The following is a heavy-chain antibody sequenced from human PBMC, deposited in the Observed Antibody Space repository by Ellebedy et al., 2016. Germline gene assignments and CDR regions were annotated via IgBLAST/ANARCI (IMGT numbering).Heavy chain of an antibody. D-gene: IGHD3-9*01. V-gene: IGHV4-34*01. CDR3: ARVPRSNFDWLSPRVRGYYFDY. CDR2: INHSGST. CDR1: GGSFSGYY. Sequence: SETLSLXCAVYGGSFSGYYWSWIRQPPGKGLEWIGEINHSGSTNYNPSLTSRVTISVDTSKNQFSLKLSSVTAADTVVYYCARVPRSNFDWLSPRVRGYYFDYWGQGTLVTVSS. J-gene: IGHJ4*02.